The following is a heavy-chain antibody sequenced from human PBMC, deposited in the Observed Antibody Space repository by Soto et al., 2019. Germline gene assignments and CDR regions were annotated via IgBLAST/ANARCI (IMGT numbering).Heavy chain of an antibody. Sequence: EVQLLESGGTLVQPEGSLRLSCAASGFTFSSYAMNWVRQAPGKGLEWVSVISASGGSTVYADSVKGWFTVSRDNSKNTLYLQMDSLRAEDTGVYYCARDRDIFTFGGVIDYLGEGTLATVSS. V-gene: IGHV3-23*01. D-gene: IGHD3-16*02. J-gene: IGHJ4*02. CDR2: ISASGGST. CDR3: ARDRDIFTFGGVIDY. CDR1: GFTFSSYA.